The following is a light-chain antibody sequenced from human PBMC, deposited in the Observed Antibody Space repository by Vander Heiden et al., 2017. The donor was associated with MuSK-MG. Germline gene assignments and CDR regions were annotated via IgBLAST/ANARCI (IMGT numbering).Light chain of an antibody. CDR3: QQHNNYLTYT. CDR2: AGS. Sequence: IQLTQSPSSLSASVGDRVTITCRASQGISSYLGWYQQKPGKAPELLIYAGSTLESGVPSRFSGSGYGTDFTLTISSLQPEDSATYYCQQHNNYLTYTFGQGTKLEIK. CDR1: QGISSY. J-gene: IGKJ2*01. V-gene: IGKV1-9*01.